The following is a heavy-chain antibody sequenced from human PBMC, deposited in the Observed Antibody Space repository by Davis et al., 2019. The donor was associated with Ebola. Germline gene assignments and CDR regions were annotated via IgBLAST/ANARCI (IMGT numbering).Heavy chain of an antibody. CDR2: IYYSGST. V-gene: IGHV4-61*01. Sequence: SETLSLTCTVSGGSISGSNDQWGWIRQPPGKGLEWIGYIYYSGSTNYNPSLKSRVTISVDTSKNQFSLKLSSVTAADTAVYYCARELRTVTTKLVFDYWGQGTLVTVSS. CDR1: GGSISGSNDQ. CDR3: ARELRTVTTKLVFDY. D-gene: IGHD4-17*01. J-gene: IGHJ4*02.